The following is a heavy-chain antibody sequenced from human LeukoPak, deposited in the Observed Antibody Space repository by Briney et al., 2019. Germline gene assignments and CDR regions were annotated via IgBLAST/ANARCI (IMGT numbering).Heavy chain of an antibody. D-gene: IGHD5-24*01. CDR1: GYSFTSYW. Sequence: GESLKISCKGSGYSFTSYWIGWVRQMPGKGLEWMGIIYPGDSDTRYSPSFQGQVTISADKSISTAYLQWSSLKASDTAMYYCARRIMRDGYKGGPLGDAFDIWGQGTMVTVSS. CDR2: IYPGDSDT. V-gene: IGHV5-51*01. J-gene: IGHJ3*02. CDR3: ARRIMRDGYKGGPLGDAFDI.